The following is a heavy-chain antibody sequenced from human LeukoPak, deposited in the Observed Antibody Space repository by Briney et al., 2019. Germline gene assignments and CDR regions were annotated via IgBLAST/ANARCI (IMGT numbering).Heavy chain of an antibody. J-gene: IGHJ4*02. CDR2: XIPIFGTA. V-gene: IGHV1-69*01. D-gene: IGHD3-22*01. CDR3: ARDLHDSSGYPTYFDY. Sequence: AXGQGLXXXGXXIPIFGTANYGQKFQGRVTITADESTSTAYMELSSLRSEDTAVYYCARDLHDSSGYPTYFDYWGQGALVTVSS.